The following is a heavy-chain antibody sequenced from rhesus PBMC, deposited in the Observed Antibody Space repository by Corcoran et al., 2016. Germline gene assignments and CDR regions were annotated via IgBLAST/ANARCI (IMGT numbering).Heavy chain of an antibody. J-gene: IGHJ4*01. V-gene: IGHV4-127*01. D-gene: IGHD5-12*01. CDR2: IGGSSGST. Sequence: QVQLQESGPGLVKPSETLSLTCAVSGYSISSGYGWSWIRQPPGKGLEWIGYIGGSSGSTNYNPSLKSRVTISKDTSTNQFSLKLSSVTAADTAVYYCARGVGYSYSFDYWGQGVLVTVSS. CDR3: ARGVGYSYSFDY. CDR1: GYSISSGYG.